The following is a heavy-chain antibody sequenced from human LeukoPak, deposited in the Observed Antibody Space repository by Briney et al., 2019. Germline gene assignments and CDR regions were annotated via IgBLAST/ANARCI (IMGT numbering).Heavy chain of an antibody. Sequence: ASVKVSCKASGYTFTSYGISWVRQAPGQGLEWMGWISAYNGNTNYAQKLQGRVTMTSDTSTSTAYMELRSLRSDDTAVYYCARPGGFRVAGAFDIWGQGTMVTVSS. V-gene: IGHV1-18*01. CDR1: GYTFTSYG. CDR3: ARPGGFRVAGAFDI. CDR2: ISAYNGNT. J-gene: IGHJ3*02. D-gene: IGHD6-19*01.